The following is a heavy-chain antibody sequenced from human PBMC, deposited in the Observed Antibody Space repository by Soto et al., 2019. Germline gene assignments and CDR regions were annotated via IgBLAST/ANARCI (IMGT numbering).Heavy chain of an antibody. CDR2: VYYSGST. CDR1: GGSISSGGYY. D-gene: IGHD2-15*01. Sequence: QVQLQESGPGLVKPSQTLSLTCTVSGGSISSGGYYWSWIRQHPGKGLEWIGYVYYSGSTYYNPSCKSRDTISVDSSKNQFSLKLSSVTAAETVVYYCPRAKGGALLGYCSGGSCFSALYYFDYWGQGTLVTVSS. CDR3: PRAKGGALLGYCSGGSCFSALYYFDY. V-gene: IGHV4-31*03. J-gene: IGHJ4*02.